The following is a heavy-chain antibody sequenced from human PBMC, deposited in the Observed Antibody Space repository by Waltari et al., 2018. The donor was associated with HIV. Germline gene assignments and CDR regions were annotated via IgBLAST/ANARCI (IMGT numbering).Heavy chain of an antibody. Sequence: QITLKESGPTLVKPTQTLTLTCTFSGFSFSSSGVGLCWIRQPPGEALEWLGSIYWNDDKRYRTSLKNRNTITKDTSKNQVVLTITEVDAVDTATYYCAHSSPGYFGDYVLDWFDAWGQGTLVTVSS. CDR1: GFSFSSSGVG. CDR2: IYWNDDK. V-gene: IGHV2-5*01. J-gene: IGHJ5*02. CDR3: AHSSPGYFGDYVLDWFDA. D-gene: IGHD4-17*01.